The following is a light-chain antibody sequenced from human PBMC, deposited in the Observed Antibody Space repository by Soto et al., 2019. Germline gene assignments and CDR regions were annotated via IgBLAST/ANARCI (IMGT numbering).Light chain of an antibody. J-gene: IGLJ1*01. CDR2: DVS. CDR1: SSDVGGYNY. Sequence: QSALTQPRSVSGSPGQSVTISCTGTSSDVGGYNYVSWYQQHPVKAPQLMIYDVSKRPSGVPDRFPGSKSGNTASLTISGLQAEDEADYYCCSYAGSYVFGTGTKLTVL. V-gene: IGLV2-11*01. CDR3: CSYAGSYV.